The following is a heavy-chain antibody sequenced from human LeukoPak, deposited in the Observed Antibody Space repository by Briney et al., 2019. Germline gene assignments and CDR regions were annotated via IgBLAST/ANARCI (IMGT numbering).Heavy chain of an antibody. V-gene: IGHV1-8*01. CDR3: ARDSGGGTYDFSD. J-gene: IGHJ4*02. CDR2: MNPNNDNT. D-gene: IGHD3-3*01. CDR1: GYTFTRYD. Sequence: GASVKVSCKASGYTFTRYDINWVRQATGQGLEWMGWMNPNNDNTGYAQKLQGRVTMTRNTSISTANMELISLRSEDTAVYYCARDSGGGTYDFSDWGQGTLVTVSS.